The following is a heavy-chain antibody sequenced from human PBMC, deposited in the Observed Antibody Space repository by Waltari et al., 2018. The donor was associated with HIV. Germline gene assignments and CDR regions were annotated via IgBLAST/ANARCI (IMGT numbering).Heavy chain of an antibody. D-gene: IGHD3-22*01. V-gene: IGHV3-48*01. CDR1: GFTFSTYN. CDR3: ARDDSGAYHLGWFDP. Sequence: DVLLVESGGGLVQPGGSLRLSWAASGFTFSTYNMHWVRQAPGKGLEWLASITSDSDAIYYAQSVRGRFIVSRDNADNSLHLEMNSLRADDTAVYYCARDDSGAYHLGWFDPWGQGTLVSVSS. CDR2: ITSDSDAI. J-gene: IGHJ5*02.